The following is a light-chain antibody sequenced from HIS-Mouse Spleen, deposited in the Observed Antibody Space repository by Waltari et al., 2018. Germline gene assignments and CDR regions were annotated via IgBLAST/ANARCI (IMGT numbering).Light chain of an antibody. CDR1: NLGSKR. J-gene: IGLJ1*01. Sequence: SYVLTQPPSVSVAPGQTARIPCGGNNLGSKRVHGYQQKPGQAPVLVVYDDSDRPSGIPERFSGSNSGNTATLTISRVEAGDEADYYCQVWDSSSDRVFGTGTKVTVL. CDR3: QVWDSSSDRV. V-gene: IGLV3-21*02. CDR2: DDS.